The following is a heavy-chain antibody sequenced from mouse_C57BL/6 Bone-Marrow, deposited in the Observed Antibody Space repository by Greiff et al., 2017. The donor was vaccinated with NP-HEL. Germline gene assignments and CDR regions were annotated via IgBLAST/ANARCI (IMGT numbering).Heavy chain of an antibody. CDR3: ARRVGRWFAY. Sequence: VKLQESGAELARPGASVKLSCKASGYTFTSYGISWVKQRTGQGLEWIGEIYPRSGNTYYNEKFKGKATLTADKSSSTAYMELRSLTSEDSAVYFCARRVGRWFAYWGQGTLVTVSA. V-gene: IGHV1-81*01. CDR1: GYTFTSYG. CDR2: IYPRSGNT. D-gene: IGHD4-1*01. J-gene: IGHJ3*01.